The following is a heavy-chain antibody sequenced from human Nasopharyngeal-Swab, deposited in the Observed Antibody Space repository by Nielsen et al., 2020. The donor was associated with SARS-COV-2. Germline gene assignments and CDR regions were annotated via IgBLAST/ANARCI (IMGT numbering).Heavy chain of an antibody. CDR2: ISWNSGNK. V-gene: IGHV3-9*01. CDR1: GFSFDDYA. J-gene: IGHJ5*02. D-gene: IGHD6-19*01. Sequence: SLKISCAASGFSFDDYAMHWVRQPPGKGLEWVSRISWNSGNKHYADSVKGRFTISRDNAKNSLYLQMNSLGAEDTAVYYCAREGITVAAFDPWGLGTPVTVS. CDR3: AREGITVAAFDP.